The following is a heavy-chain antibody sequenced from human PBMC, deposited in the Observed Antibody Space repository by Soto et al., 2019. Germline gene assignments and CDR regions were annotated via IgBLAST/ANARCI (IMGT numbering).Heavy chain of an antibody. CDR2: IRNSGDDT. V-gene: IGHV3-23*01. CDR3: AKDGSPCGSGGTCSYYSDS. J-gene: IGHJ4*02. CDR1: GFTFSSYA. Sequence: GGSLRLSCTTSGFTFSSYAMTWVRQAPGKGLEWVSTIRNSGDDTFYADSVAGRFTISRDNSNNTLYLQINSLTAEDTAVYYCAKDGSPCGSGGTCSYYSDSWGQGTPVTVSS. D-gene: IGHD2-15*01.